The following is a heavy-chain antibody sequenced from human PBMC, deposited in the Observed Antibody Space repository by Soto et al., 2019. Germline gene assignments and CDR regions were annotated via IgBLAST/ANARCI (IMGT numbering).Heavy chain of an antibody. CDR3: ARRERAAGTDWWFDP. CDR1: GGSISSSSFH. V-gene: IGHV4-39*01. D-gene: IGHD6-13*01. J-gene: IGHJ5*02. Sequence: QLQLQESGPGLVKPSETLSLTCTVSGGSISSSSFHWGWIRQPPGKGLEWIGSIYYSGSTYYSPSIKSRGPISVDTSKNQFSLKLSSVTAADTAVYYCARRERAAGTDWWFDPWGQGTLVTVSS. CDR2: IYYSGST.